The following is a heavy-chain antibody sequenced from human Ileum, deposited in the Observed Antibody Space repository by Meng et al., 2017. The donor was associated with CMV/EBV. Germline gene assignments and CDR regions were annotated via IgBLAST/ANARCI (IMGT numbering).Heavy chain of an antibody. Sequence: AALGGPFSGYYWTWTRQLPGKGLEWVGEIIHSGITNSNPSLKSRVTISMDTSKNQFSLKLSAVAASDTAVYYCARVMPNSGNYYAAFDYWGQGTMVTVSS. CDR1: GGPFSGYY. J-gene: IGHJ4*02. D-gene: IGHD3-10*01. CDR3: ARVMPNSGNYYAAFDY. V-gene: IGHV4-34*12. CDR2: IIHSGIT.